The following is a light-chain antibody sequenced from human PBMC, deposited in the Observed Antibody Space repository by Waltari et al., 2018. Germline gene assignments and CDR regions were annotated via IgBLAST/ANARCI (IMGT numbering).Light chain of an antibody. CDR3: QLYDISPMYT. CDR1: QIVSSSY. Sequence: EIVLTQSPRNLSLSPGERATLSCRASQIVSSSYLAWYQLKPGQAPRLLVFGATSRAGGHPDRFSGRGSGTDFTLTISRLEPEDFAVYYCQLYDISPMYTFGQGTNLQIK. J-gene: IGKJ2*01. V-gene: IGKV3-20*01. CDR2: GAT.